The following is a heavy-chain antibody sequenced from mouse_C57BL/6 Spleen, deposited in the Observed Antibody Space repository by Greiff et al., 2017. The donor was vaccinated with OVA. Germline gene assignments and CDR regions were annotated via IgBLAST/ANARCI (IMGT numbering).Heavy chain of an antibody. J-gene: IGHJ4*01. CDR1: GYTFTSYW. V-gene: IGHV1-52*01. CDR3: ARARGYAMDY. D-gene: IGHD3-1*01. Sequence: VQLQQPGAELVRPGSSVKLSCKASGYTFTSYWMHWVKQRPIQGLEWIGNIDPSDSETHYNQKFKDKATLTVDKSSSTAYMQLSSLTSEDSAVYYGARARGYAMDYWGQGTSVTVSS. CDR2: IDPSDSET.